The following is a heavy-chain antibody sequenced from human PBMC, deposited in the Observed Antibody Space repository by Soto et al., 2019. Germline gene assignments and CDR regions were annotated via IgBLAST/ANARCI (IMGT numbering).Heavy chain of an antibody. Sequence: QVQLQESGPGLVKPSETLSLTCTVSGGSISSYYWSWIRQPPGKGLEWIGYIYYSGSPNYNPSLKSLVTISVDPSKYLFSRKLSSVTAADTAVYYCARRYGVAFDIWGQGTMVTVSS. J-gene: IGHJ3*02. V-gene: IGHV4-59*08. CDR3: ARRYGVAFDI. D-gene: IGHD3-10*01. CDR1: GGSISSYY. CDR2: IYYSGSP.